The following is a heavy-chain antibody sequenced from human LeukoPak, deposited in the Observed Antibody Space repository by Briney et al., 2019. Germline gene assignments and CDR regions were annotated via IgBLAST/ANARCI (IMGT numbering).Heavy chain of an antibody. CDR3: AILGYCSGGSCYHAIYFDY. V-gene: IGHV3-23*01. D-gene: IGHD2-15*01. CDR2: ISGRGDST. J-gene: IGHJ4*02. Sequence: AGGSLRLSCAASGFTFSSYAMSWVRQAPGKGLEWVSDISGRGDSTYYADSVKGRFTISRDKSKNTVYLQMNSLRAEDTAVYYCAILGYCSGGSCYHAIYFDYWGQGTLVTVSS. CDR1: GFTFSSYA.